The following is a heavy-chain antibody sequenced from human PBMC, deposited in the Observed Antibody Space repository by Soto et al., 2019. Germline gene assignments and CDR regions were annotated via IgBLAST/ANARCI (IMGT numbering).Heavy chain of an antibody. D-gene: IGHD1-1*01. V-gene: IGHV1-69*01. CDR1: GGTFSSYA. J-gene: IGHJ4*02. CDR2: IIPIFGTA. CDR3: ARDKQGIGWNHHAFDY. Sequence: QVQLVQSGAEVKKPGSSVKVSCKASGGTFSSYAISWVRQAPGQGLEWMGGIIPIFGTANYAQKFQGRVTITADESTSTDYMELSSLRSEDTAVYYCARDKQGIGWNHHAFDYWGQGTLVTVSS.